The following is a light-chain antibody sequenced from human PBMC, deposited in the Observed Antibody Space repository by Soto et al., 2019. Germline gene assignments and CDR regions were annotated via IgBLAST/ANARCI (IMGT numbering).Light chain of an antibody. CDR1: QGIRND. Sequence: DIQMTQSPSSLSASVGDRVTITCRASQGIRNDLGWYQQKLAKAPKRLIYGASSLESGAPSRFSGSGSWTEFTLTISSLQPKDVATDYYLEHNSHPPAFGQGTKVVIK. J-gene: IGKJ2*01. CDR2: GAS. V-gene: IGKV1-17*01. CDR3: LEHNSHPPA.